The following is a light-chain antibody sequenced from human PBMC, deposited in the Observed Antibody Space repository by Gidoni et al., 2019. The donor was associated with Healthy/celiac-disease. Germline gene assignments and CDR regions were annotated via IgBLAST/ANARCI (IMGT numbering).Light chain of an antibody. V-gene: IGKV2-30*01. CDR2: KVS. Sequence: DVVMTQSPLSLPVTLGQPASISCRSSQSLAYSDGNTYLNWFQQKPGQSPRRLIYKVSNRDSGVPDRFSGSGSGTDFTLKISRVEAEDVGVYYCMQGKHWPLTFGGGTKVEIK. CDR3: MQGKHWPLT. CDR1: QSLAYSDGNTY. J-gene: IGKJ4*01.